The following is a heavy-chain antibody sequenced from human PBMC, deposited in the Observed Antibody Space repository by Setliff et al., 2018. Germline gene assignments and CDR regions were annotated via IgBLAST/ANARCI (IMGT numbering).Heavy chain of an antibody. Sequence: PSVKVSCKASGYTFTSYDINWVRQATGQGLEWMGWMNPTSGNTGYAQKFQGRVTMTRNTSISTAYMELSSLRSEDTAAYYCARGAPGRYCSGGSCSYFDYWGQGILVTVSS. J-gene: IGHJ4*02. CDR2: MNPTSGNT. CDR3: ARGAPGRYCSGGSCSYFDY. D-gene: IGHD2-15*01. V-gene: IGHV1-8*01. CDR1: GYTFTSYD.